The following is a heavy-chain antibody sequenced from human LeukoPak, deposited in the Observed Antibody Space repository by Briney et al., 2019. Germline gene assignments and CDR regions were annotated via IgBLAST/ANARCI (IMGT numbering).Heavy chain of an antibody. Sequence: SETLSLTCTVSGGPIGSYYWSWIRQPPGKGLEWIGYIHYSGSTNYNPSLKSRVTMSVDTSKKQFSLKLTSVTAADTAVFYCAGGGTYGAFDLWGQGTMVTVSS. V-gene: IGHV4-59*08. J-gene: IGHJ3*01. CDR1: GGPIGSYY. CDR2: IHYSGST. CDR3: AGGGTYGAFDL. D-gene: IGHD1-26*01.